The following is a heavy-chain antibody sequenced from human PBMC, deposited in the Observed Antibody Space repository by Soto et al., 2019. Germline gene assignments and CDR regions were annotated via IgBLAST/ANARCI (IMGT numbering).Heavy chain of an antibody. CDR3: AREAGYCSRTSCYRRAFDT. CDR1: GFTFSGHW. Sequence: EVQLVESGGDLVRPGGSLRLSCAASGFTFSGHWMHWVRQVPGKGLEWVSRVNTDGGTSAYADSVKGRFTTSRENAKNTLYLQVSGVRAADSAVYYCAREAGYCSRTSCYRRAFDTWGQGTTVSIST. V-gene: IGHV3-74*03. J-gene: IGHJ3*02. CDR2: VNTDGGTS. D-gene: IGHD2-2*01.